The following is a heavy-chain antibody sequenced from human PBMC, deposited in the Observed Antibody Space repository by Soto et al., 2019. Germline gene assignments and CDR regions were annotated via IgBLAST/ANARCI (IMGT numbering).Heavy chain of an antibody. CDR1: GFTFSSYG. V-gene: IGHV3-33*01. CDR2: IWYDGSNK. J-gene: IGHJ6*02. CDR3: ARGAGVNYYYYYYGMDV. D-gene: IGHD3-10*01. Sequence: HPGGSLRLSCAASGFTFSSYGMHWVRQAPGKGLEWVAVIWYDGSNKYYADSVKGRFTISRDNSKNTLYLQMNSLRAEDTAVYYCARGAGVNYYYYYYGMDVWGQGTTVTVSS.